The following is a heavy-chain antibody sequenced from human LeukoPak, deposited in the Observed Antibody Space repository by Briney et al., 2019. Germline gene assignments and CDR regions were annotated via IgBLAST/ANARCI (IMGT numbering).Heavy chain of an antibody. Sequence: VASVKVSCKASGYAFTSYYMHWVPQAPRQGLERMGIINPSGGSTSYAQKFQGRVTMTRDTSTSTVYMELSSLRSEDTAVYYCERDQNFWSGYLSPWGQGTLVTVSS. CDR1: GYAFTSYY. V-gene: IGHV1-46*01. J-gene: IGHJ5*02. CDR2: INPSGGST. D-gene: IGHD3-3*01. CDR3: ERDQNFWSGYLSP.